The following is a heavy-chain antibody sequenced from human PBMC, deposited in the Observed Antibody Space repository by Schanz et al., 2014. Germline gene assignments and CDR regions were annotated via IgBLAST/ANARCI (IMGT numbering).Heavy chain of an antibody. J-gene: IGHJ4*02. D-gene: IGHD2-21*01. V-gene: IGHV1-24*01. CDR2: FDPKKGEA. CDR3: ATGPHIVVAFDY. Sequence: QVQLLQSGSEVKKPGASVKVSCEISGYTVSALAMHWVRQAPGKGLEWLGGFDPKKGEAIYAQKFQGRVTMTEDTSTGTAYMELRSLTSEDTAVYYCATGPHIVVAFDYWGQGTLVNGSA. CDR1: GYTVSALA.